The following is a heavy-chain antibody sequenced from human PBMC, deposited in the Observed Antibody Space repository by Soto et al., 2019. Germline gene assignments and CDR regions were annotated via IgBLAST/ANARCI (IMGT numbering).Heavy chain of an antibody. Sequence: ASVKVSCKASGYTFTSYDINWVRQATGQGLEWMGWMNPNSGNTGYAQKFQGRVTMTRNTSISTAYMELSSLRSGDTAVYYCARGQGSGSYFYYYYYMDVWGKGTTVTVSS. J-gene: IGHJ6*03. V-gene: IGHV1-8*01. CDR3: ARGQGSGSYFYYYYYMDV. D-gene: IGHD3-10*01. CDR2: MNPNSGNT. CDR1: GYTFTSYD.